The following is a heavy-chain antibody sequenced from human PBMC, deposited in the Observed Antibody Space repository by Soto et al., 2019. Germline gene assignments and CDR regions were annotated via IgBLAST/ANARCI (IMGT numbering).Heavy chain of an antibody. D-gene: IGHD3-22*01. CDR1: GYTFTGYY. J-gene: IGHJ6*02. Sequence: ASVKVSCKASGYTFTGYYMHWVRQAPGQGLEWMGWISAYNGNTNYAQKLQGRVTMTTDTSTSTAYMELRSLRSDDTAVYYCAREDSSGYSTTIYYYYGMDVWGQGTTVTVSS. CDR3: AREDSSGYSTTIYYYYGMDV. V-gene: IGHV1-18*04. CDR2: ISAYNGNT.